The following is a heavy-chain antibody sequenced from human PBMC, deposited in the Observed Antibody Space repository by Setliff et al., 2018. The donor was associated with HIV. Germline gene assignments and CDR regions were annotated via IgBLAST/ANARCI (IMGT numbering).Heavy chain of an antibody. D-gene: IGHD3-22*01. V-gene: IGHV1-8*02. J-gene: IGHJ6*03. CDR1: GYTFTNYD. Sequence: ASVKVSCKPSGYTFTNYDINWVRQAAGQGLEWMGWMNPDSLNTGYAQRFEGSVTMTWDTSISTAYMELNNVKFEDTAIYYCARARTDYYDRRRRSHYYIDVWARGATVTVSS. CDR2: MNPDSLNT. CDR3: ARARTDYYDRRRRSHYYIDV.